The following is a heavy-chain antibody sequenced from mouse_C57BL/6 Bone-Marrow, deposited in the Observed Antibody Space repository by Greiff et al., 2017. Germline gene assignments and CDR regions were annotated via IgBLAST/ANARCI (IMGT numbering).Heavy chain of an antibody. CDR1: GYTFTSYR. D-gene: IGHD2-1*01. V-gene: IGHV1-69*01. CDR3: AREGNFYFDY. Sequence: QVQLQQPGAELVMPGASVKLSCKASGYTFTSYRMHWVKQRPGQGLEWIGEIDPSASYTNYNQKLKGKSTLTVYKSSSTAYMQLSILTSEDAAVYYCAREGNFYFDYWGQVTTLTVSS. J-gene: IGHJ2*01. CDR2: IDPSASYT.